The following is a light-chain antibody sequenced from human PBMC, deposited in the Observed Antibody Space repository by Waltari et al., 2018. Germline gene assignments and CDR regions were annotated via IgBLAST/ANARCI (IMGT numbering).Light chain of an antibody. Sequence: QTVVTQAPSFSVSPGGTVPLPFGLTSGSVSPTHYSGWYQQTPGQSPHTLIYNTNVRSAGVPGRFSGSILGNKAALTITGAQADEEADYYCVLYMGSGWVFGGGTRLTVL. CDR2: NTN. V-gene: IGLV8-61*01. CDR3: VLYMGSGWV. CDR1: SGSVSPTHY. J-gene: IGLJ3*02.